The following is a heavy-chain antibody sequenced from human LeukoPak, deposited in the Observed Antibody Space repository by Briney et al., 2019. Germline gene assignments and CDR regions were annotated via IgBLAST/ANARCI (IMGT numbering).Heavy chain of an antibody. CDR2: ISSSSSYI. CDR3: ARDGTPYYGIDV. V-gene: IGHV3-21*01. D-gene: IGHD2-15*01. CDR1: GFTFGDYA. Sequence: GGSLRLSCTASGFTFGDYAMSWFRQAPGKGLEWVSSISSSSSYIYYADSVKGRFTISRDNAKNSLYLQMNSLRAEDTAVYYCARDGTPYYGIDVWGQGTTVTVSS. J-gene: IGHJ6*02.